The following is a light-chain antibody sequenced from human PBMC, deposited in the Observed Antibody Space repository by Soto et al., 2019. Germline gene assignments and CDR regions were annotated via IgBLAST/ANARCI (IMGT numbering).Light chain of an antibody. V-gene: IGLV2-14*01. CDR3: SSYTTSSTLV. CDR2: EVS. CDR1: SSDVGAYDY. Sequence: QSVLTQPASGSGSPGQSITISCTGTSSDVGAYDYVSWYQQHPGKAPKVMIYEVSNWPSGVSNRFSGSKSGNTASLTISGLQAEDEAEYHCSSYTTSSTLVFGTGTKVTV. J-gene: IGLJ1*01.